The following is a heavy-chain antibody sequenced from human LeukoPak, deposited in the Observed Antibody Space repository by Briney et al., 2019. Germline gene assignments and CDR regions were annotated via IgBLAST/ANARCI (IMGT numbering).Heavy chain of an antibody. CDR1: GGSISSGDYY. J-gene: IGHJ4*02. Sequence: PSETLSLTCTVSGGSISSGDYYWSWIRQPPGKGLEWIGYIYYSGSTYYNPSLKSRVTISVDTSKNQFSLKLSSVTAADTAVYYCAGQYYDFWSGYLGYWDQGTLVTVSS. CDR3: AGQYYDFWSGYLGY. V-gene: IGHV4-30-4*08. D-gene: IGHD3-3*01. CDR2: IYYSGST.